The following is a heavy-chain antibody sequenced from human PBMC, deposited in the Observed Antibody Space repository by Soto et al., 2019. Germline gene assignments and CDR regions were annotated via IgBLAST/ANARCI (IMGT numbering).Heavy chain of an antibody. V-gene: IGHV4-59*01. CDR3: ARRLYYDSSGFEGGGMDV. Sequence: SETLSLTCTVSGGSISGYYWSWIRQPPGKGLEWIGYMYNTGSTVYNPSFKSRVTISVDTSKNQFSLKLNSVTAADTAVYYCARRLYYDSSGFEGGGMDVWGQGTAVTVSS. CDR1: GGSISGYY. J-gene: IGHJ6*02. CDR2: MYNTGST. D-gene: IGHD3-22*01.